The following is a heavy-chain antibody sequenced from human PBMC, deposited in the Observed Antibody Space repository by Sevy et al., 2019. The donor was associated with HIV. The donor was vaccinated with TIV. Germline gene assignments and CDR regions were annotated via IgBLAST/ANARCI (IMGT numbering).Heavy chain of an antibody. D-gene: IGHD3-10*01. CDR3: AKDGPPYYTSGSYMYYFDY. V-gene: IGHV3-30*18. Sequence: GGSLRLSCAASGFTFSSFGMHWVRQVPGKGLEWVSFISYDGSDKRYVDSVKGRFTISRDSSKNTLYLQMKGLRGGDTAVYYCAKDGPPYYTSGSYMYYFDYWGQGALVTVSS. CDR2: ISYDGSDK. CDR1: GFTFSSFG. J-gene: IGHJ4*02.